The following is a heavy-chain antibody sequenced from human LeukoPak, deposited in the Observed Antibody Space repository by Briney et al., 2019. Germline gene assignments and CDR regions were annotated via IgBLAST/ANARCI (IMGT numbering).Heavy chain of an antibody. V-gene: IGHV3-30*02. CDR2: IRYDGSVK. J-gene: IGHJ4*02. CDR3: AKSGRDSSTDYFDY. D-gene: IGHD2-2*01. CDR1: GFTFSSYG. Sequence: GSLRLSCAASGFTFSSYGMHWVRQAPGKGLEWVAFIRYDGSVKYYADSVKGRFTVSRDNSKNTLYLQMNSLRAEDTAVYYCAKSGRDSSTDYFDYWGQGTLVTVSS.